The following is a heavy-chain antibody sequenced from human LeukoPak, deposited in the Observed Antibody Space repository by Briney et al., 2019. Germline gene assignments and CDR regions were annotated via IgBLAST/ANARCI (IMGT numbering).Heavy chain of an antibody. CDR2: IYTSGNT. CDR3: ARGFGVVIMEDAFDI. CDR1: GGSISSGSYY. Sequence: PSETLSLTCTVSGGSISSGSYYWSWIRQPAGKGLEWIGRIYTSGNTNYNPSLSGRVTTSVDTSKNQFSLKLSSVTAADTAVYYCARGFGVVIMEDAFDIWGQGTMVTVSS. J-gene: IGHJ3*02. D-gene: IGHD3-3*01. V-gene: IGHV4-61*02.